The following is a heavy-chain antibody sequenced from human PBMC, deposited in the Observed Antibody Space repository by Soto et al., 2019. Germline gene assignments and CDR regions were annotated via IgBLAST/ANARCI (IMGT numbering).Heavy chain of an antibody. Sequence: GGSLRLSCAASGFTSSSYGMHWVRQAPGKGLEWVAVISYDGSNKYYADSVKGRFAIARDNSKNTLFLHMSSLRAEDTAVYYCVKDGSSGWPYYYGLDVWGQGTSVTVSS. D-gene: IGHD6-19*01. J-gene: IGHJ6*02. CDR2: ISYDGSNK. CDR1: GFTSSSYG. CDR3: VKDGSSGWPYYYGLDV. V-gene: IGHV3-30*18.